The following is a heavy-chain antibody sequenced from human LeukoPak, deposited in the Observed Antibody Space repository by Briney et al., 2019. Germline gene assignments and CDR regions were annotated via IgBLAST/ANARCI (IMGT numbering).Heavy chain of an antibody. J-gene: IGHJ3*02. D-gene: IGHD1-20*01. Sequence: SETLSLTCTVSGGSISSSSYYWGWIRQPPGRGLEWIGSIYYSGSTYYNPPLKSRVTISVDTSKNQFSWKLSSWTAADRAGYYCAVHNWNPWGVDAFDIWGQGTMVTVSS. CDR3: AVHNWNPWGVDAFDI. CDR2: IYYSGST. CDR1: GGSISSSSYY. V-gene: IGHV4-39*01.